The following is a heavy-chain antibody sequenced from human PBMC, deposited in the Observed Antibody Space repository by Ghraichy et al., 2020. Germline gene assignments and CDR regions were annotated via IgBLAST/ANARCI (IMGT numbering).Heavy chain of an antibody. CDR2: IIPIFGTA. CDR1: GGTFSSYA. CDR3: AGGTGWELLRYYYYYMDV. D-gene: IGHD1-26*01. V-gene: IGHV1-69*13. Sequence: SVKVSCKASGGTFSSYAISWVRQAPGQGLEWMGGIIPIFGTANYAQKFQGRVTITADESTSTAYMELSSLRSEDTAVYYCAGGTGWELLRYYYYYMDVWGKGTTVTVSS. J-gene: IGHJ6*03.